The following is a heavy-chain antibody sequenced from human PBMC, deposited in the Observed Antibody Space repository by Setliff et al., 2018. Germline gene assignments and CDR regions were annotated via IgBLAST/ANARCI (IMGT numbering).Heavy chain of an antibody. CDR1: GASLTGNY. J-gene: IGHJ4*02. D-gene: IGHD3-16*01. V-gene: IGHV4-4*07. CDR3: AKIGSSLDY. Sequence: PSETLSLTCTVSGASLTGNYWTWIRQPAGKGLEWIGRVYTSGNTNYNPYLKSRLTMSVDTSKNQSSLKLRSVTAADTAVYYCAKIGSSLDYWGQGNLVTVSS. CDR2: VYTSGNT.